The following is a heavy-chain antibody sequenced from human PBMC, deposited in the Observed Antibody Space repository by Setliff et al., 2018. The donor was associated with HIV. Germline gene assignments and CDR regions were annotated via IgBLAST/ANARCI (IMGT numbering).Heavy chain of an antibody. CDR2: IYTSGST. J-gene: IGHJ3*01. D-gene: IGHD2-2*01. V-gene: IGHV4-59*08. CDR1: GDSISRYY. Sequence: KPSETLSLTCTVSGDSISRYYLSWIRQPPGKGLEWIGYIYTSGSTMYNPSLKSRVSISIDKSKKQFSLKVTSVTATDTAVYYCARHLGYASPHDTFDLWGQGTMVTVS. CDR3: ARHLGYASPHDTFDL.